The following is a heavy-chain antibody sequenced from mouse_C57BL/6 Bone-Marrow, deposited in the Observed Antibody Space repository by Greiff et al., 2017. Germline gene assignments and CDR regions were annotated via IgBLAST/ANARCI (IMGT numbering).Heavy chain of an antibody. J-gene: IGHJ2*01. CDR2: ISSGSSTI. CDR3: ASSTMITYFDY. Sequence: EVKLVESGGGLVKPGGSLKLSCAASGFTFSDYGMHWVRQAPEKGLEWVAYISSGSSTIYYADTVKGRFTISRENAKNTLFLQMTSLRSEDTAMYYCASSTMITYFDYWGQGTTLTVSS. CDR1: GFTFSDYG. D-gene: IGHD2-4*01. V-gene: IGHV5-17*01.